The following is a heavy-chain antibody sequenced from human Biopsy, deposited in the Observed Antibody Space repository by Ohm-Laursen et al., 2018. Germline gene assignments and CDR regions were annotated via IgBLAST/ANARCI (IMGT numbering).Heavy chain of an antibody. Sequence: TLSLTCTVSGDSINNYYWSWIRQPAGKGLEWIGRIYTSGSPNYNLSLESRVTMSVDTSKNQFSLNLRSLTAADTAVYYCARGTGRYYVYGAFDIWGQGTVVTVSS. CDR3: ARGTGRYYVYGAFDI. CDR2: IYTSGSP. J-gene: IGHJ3*02. D-gene: IGHD1-26*01. V-gene: IGHV4-4*07. CDR1: GDSINNYY.